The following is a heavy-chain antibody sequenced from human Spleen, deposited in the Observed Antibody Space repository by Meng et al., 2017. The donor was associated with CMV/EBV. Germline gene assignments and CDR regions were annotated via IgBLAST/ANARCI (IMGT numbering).Heavy chain of an antibody. CDR3: AHRDYYNSGGYYS. Sequence: VSGLSFIPTGVGVGWFRQPPRKALEWLALIYWDDDKRYSPSLKSRLTITKDTSKNQVVLTMANMDPVDTATYYCAHRDYYNSGGYYSWGQGTLVTVSS. V-gene: IGHV2-5*02. CDR1: GLSFIPTGVG. D-gene: IGHD3-22*01. J-gene: IGHJ4*02. CDR2: IYWDDDK.